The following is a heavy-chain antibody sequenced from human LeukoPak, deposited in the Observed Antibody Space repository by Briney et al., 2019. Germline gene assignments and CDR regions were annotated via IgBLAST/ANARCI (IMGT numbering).Heavy chain of an antibody. Sequence: AGSLRLSCAASGFTFSSYEMNWVRQAPGKGLEWVSYISSSGSTIYYADSVKGRFTISRDNAKNSLYLQMNSLRAEDTAVYYCARAPEGFLEWSGPGMDVWGQGTTVTVSS. D-gene: IGHD3-3*01. CDR1: GFTFSSYE. CDR3: ARAPEGFLEWSGPGMDV. V-gene: IGHV3-48*03. J-gene: IGHJ6*02. CDR2: ISSSGSTI.